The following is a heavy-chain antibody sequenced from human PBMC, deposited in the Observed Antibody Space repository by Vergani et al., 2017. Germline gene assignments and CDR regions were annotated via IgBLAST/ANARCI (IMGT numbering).Heavy chain of an antibody. CDR1: GGTFSSYA. V-gene: IGHV1-69*01. D-gene: IGHD2-2*02. CDR2: IIPIFGTA. Sequence: QVQLVQSGAEVKKPGSSVKVSCKASGGTFSSYAISWVRQAPGQGLEWMGGIIPIFGTANYAQKFQGRVTITADESTSTAYMELSSLRSEDTAVYYCARVYCSSTSCYIGIDGYFDLWGRGTLVTVSS. CDR3: ARVYCSSTSCYIGIDGYFDL. J-gene: IGHJ2*01.